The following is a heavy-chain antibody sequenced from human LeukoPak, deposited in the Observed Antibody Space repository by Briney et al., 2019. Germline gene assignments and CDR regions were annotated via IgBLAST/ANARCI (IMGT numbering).Heavy chain of an antibody. Sequence: PSQTLSLTCTVSGGSISSGSYYWNWIRQPAGKGLEWIGRIYTSGSTNYNPSLKSRVTVSVDTSKNQFSLKLSSVTAADTAVYYCARRWKIFRQQLVRCYFDYWGQGTLVTVSS. CDR2: IYTSGST. CDR3: ARRWKIFRQQLVRCYFDY. J-gene: IGHJ4*02. V-gene: IGHV4-61*02. D-gene: IGHD6-13*01. CDR1: GGSISSGSYY.